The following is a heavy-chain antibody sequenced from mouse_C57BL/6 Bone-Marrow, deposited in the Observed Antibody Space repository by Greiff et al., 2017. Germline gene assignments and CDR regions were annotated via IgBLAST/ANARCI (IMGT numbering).Heavy chain of an antibody. CDR2: INPNYGTT. J-gene: IGHJ4*01. V-gene: IGHV1-39*01. Sequence: EVQLQESGPELVKPGASVKISCKASGYSFTDYNMNWVKQSNGKSLEWIGVINPNYGTTSYNQKFKGKATLTVDQSSSPAYMQLNSLTSEHSAVENCARFTTVVAYNYAMDYWGQGTSVTVSS. D-gene: IGHD1-1*01. CDR1: GYSFTDYN. CDR3: ARFTTVVAYNYAMDY.